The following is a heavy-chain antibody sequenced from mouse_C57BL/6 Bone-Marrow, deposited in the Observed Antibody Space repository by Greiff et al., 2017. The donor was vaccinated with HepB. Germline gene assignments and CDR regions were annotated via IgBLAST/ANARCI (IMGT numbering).Heavy chain of an antibody. CDR3: ARWVLRRYFDV. D-gene: IGHD1-1*01. J-gene: IGHJ1*03. Sequence: QVHLKESGAELARPGASVKLSCKASGYTFTSYGISWVKQRTGQGLEWIGEIYPRSGNTYYNEKFKGKATLTADKSSSTAYMELRSLTSEDSAVYFCARWVLRRYFDVWGTGTTVTDSS. V-gene: IGHV1-81*01. CDR1: GYTFTSYG. CDR2: IYPRSGNT.